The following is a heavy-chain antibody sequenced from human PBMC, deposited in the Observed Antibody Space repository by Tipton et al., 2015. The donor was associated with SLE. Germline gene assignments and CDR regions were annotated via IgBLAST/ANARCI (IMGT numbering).Heavy chain of an antibody. CDR3: ARGGKDGGWAGY. D-gene: IGHD6-19*01. J-gene: IGHJ4*02. CDR1: GFTFSSYW. V-gene: IGHV3-74*01. CDR2: INSDGSST. Sequence: GSLRLSCAASGFTFSSYWMHWVRQAPGKGLVRVSRINSDGSSTSYADSVKGRFTISRDNARNTLYLQMNSLRAEDTAVYYCARGGKDGGWAGYWGQGTLVTVSS.